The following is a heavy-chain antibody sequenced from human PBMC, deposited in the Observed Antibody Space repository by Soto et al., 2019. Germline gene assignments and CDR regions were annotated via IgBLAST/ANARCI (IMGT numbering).Heavy chain of an antibody. Sequence: QVQLQESGPGLVKPSQTLSLICTVSGGSISNDGYYWSWIRQHPGKGLEWIGYIFYSGTTYYNPSLKSRITMSVETSKNQFSLKLHSLTAADTAVYYCVGDHVVTAHYYGMDVWGQGTTVTISS. V-gene: IGHV4-31*03. CDR3: VGDHVVTAHYYGMDV. CDR1: GGSISNDGYY. CDR2: IFYSGTT. D-gene: IGHD2-15*01. J-gene: IGHJ6*02.